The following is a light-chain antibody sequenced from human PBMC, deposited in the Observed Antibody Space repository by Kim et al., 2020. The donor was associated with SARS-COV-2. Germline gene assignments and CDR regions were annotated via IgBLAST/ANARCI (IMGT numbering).Light chain of an antibody. J-gene: IGLJ3*02. CDR3: QSYDSSKDCV. Sequence: NFMLTQPHSVSESPGKTVTISCTRSSGSIASSYVHWYQQRPGSAPSTVIYDDNERPSGVPDRFSGSIDSSSNTASLTISGLWTEDEADYYCQSYDSSKDCVFGGGTQLTVL. V-gene: IGLV6-57*04. CDR1: SGSIASSY. CDR2: DDN.